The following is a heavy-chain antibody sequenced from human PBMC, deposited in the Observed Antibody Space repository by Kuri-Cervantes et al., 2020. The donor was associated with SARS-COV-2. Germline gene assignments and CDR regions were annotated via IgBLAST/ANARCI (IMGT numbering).Heavy chain of an antibody. CDR2: IYYTGST. D-gene: IGHD1-1*01. V-gene: IGHV4-61*01. CDR3: ARHRVHVYFDY. Sequence: SETLSLTCTVSGGSVSSGTYYWSWIRQPPGKGLEYTGYIYYTGSTNYNPSLESRVTMSADTSKNQFSLKLSSVTAADTAVYYCARHRVHVYFDYWGQGTLVTVSS. CDR1: GGSVSSGTYY. J-gene: IGHJ4*02.